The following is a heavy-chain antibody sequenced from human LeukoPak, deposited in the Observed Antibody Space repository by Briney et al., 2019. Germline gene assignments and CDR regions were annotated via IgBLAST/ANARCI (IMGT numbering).Heavy chain of an antibody. D-gene: IGHD2-2*01. CDR3: ARGSTSSARSHFDY. CDR1: GFTVNTNY. Sequence: GGTLRLSCAASGFTVNTNYMNWVRQAPGKGLEWVSAIYSGGSTYYADSVKGRFTISRDNSKNTLYLQMHSLRAEDTAVYYCARGSTSSARSHFDYWGLGNLVSVSS. J-gene: IGHJ4*02. V-gene: IGHV3-53*01. CDR2: IYSGGST.